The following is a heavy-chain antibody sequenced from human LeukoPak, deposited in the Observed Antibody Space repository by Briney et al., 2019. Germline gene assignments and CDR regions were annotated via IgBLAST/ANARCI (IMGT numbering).Heavy chain of an antibody. CDR2: MNPNSGKT. J-gene: IGHJ3*02. V-gene: IGHV1-8*01. CDR3: AREKKTEWTTGAFDM. D-gene: IGHD3-3*01. Sequence: ASVKVSFKASGYTLTTYDINWVRQAPGQGLEWMGWMNPNSGKTGYAQKFQDRITITRNTSISTAYMELSSLGSEDTAVYYCAREKKTEWTTGAFDMWGQGTMVIVSS. CDR1: GYTLTTYD.